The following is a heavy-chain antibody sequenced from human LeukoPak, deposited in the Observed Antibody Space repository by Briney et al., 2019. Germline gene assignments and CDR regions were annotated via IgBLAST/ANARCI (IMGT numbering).Heavy chain of an antibody. CDR2: ISSSSSYI. V-gene: IGHV3-21*01. CDR3: ARMQIGAVINYMDV. CDR1: GFTFSTYG. D-gene: IGHD3-3*01. J-gene: IGHJ6*03. Sequence: GGSLRLSCAASGFTFSTYGVNWVRQAPGKGLEWVSSISSSSSYIYHADPVKGRFTISRDNAKNSLYLQMDSLRAEDTAVYYCARMQIGAVINYMDVWGKGTTVTVSS.